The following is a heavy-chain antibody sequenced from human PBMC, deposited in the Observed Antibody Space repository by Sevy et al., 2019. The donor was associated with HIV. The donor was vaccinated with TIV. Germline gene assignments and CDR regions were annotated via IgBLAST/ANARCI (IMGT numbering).Heavy chain of an antibody. D-gene: IGHD3-22*01. CDR2: FDPEDGER. J-gene: IGHJ4*02. Sequence: ASVKVSCKVSGYTLTELSMHWVRPAPGKGLEWMAGFDPEDGERIFAQKFLGRVTMTEDTSTDTAYMELSSLRSEDTAVYYCATTHYYDSTGYYYFDYWGQGTLVTVSS. V-gene: IGHV1-24*01. CDR1: GYTLTELS. CDR3: ATTHYYDSTGYYYFDY.